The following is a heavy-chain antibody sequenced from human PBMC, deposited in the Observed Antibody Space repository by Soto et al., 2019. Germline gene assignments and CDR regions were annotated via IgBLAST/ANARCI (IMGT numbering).Heavy chain of an antibody. Sequence: GGSLRLSCAASGFTFSNAWMNWVRQAPGKGLEWVGRIKSKTDGGTTDYAAPVKGRFTISREDSKNTLYLQMNSLKTDDTAVYYCTTEPPRYCTNGVCPTFDYWGQGTLVTVSS. J-gene: IGHJ4*02. CDR3: TTEPPRYCTNGVCPTFDY. V-gene: IGHV3-15*07. CDR2: IKSKTDGGTT. CDR1: GFTFSNAW. D-gene: IGHD2-8*01.